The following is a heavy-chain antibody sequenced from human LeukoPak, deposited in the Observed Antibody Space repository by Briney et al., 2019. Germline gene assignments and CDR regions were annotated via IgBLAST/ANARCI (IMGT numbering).Heavy chain of an antibody. CDR1: GFTFSTYS. CDR3: ARPSYYYGSGSYVIH. V-gene: IGHV3-74*01. Sequence: PGGSLRLSCAASGFTFSTYSMNWVRQAPGKGLVWVSRINTDGSSTSYADSVKGRFTISRDNAKNTLYLQMNSLRAEDTAVYYCARPSYYYGSGSYVIHWGQGTLVTVSS. CDR2: INTDGSST. D-gene: IGHD3-10*01. J-gene: IGHJ4*02.